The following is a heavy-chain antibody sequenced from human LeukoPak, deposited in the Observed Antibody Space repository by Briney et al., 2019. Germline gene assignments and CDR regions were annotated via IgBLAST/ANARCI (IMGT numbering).Heavy chain of an antibody. D-gene: IGHD2-2*01. CDR3: ARGRRVPAARLDY. V-gene: IGHV4-34*01. Sequence: SETLSLTCAVCGGPFSGYYWSWIRQPPGKGLEWIGEINHSGSTNYNPSLKSRVTISVDTSKNQFSLKLSSVTAADTAVYYCARGRRVPAARLDYWGQGTLVTVSS. CDR2: INHSGST. CDR1: GGPFSGYY. J-gene: IGHJ4*02.